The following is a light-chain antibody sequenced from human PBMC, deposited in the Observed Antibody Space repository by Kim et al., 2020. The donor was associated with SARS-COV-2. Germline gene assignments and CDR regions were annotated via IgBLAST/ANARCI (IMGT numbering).Light chain of an antibody. V-gene: IGKV3-15*01. J-gene: IGKJ4*02. CDR1: QSVDIN. Sequence: AVPQGERVTTSCRARQSVDINVTWYQQRPGQAPRLLIYAASTRASGIPDRFSGSGSATEFTLTISSLQSEDFGIYFCQQYNYWPLFGGGTKVDIK. CDR2: AAS. CDR3: QQYNYWPL.